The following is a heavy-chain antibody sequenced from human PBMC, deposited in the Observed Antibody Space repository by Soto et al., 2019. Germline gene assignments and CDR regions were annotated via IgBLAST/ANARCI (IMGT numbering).Heavy chain of an antibody. Sequence: LRLSCAASGFTFSSYSMNWVRQAPGKGLEWVSYISSSSSTIYYADSVKGRFTISRDNAKNSLYLQMNSLRDEDTAVYYCARDFRRITMVRGVSSFDYWGQGTLVTVSS. D-gene: IGHD3-10*01. CDR2: ISSSSSTI. CDR3: ARDFRRITMVRGVSSFDY. V-gene: IGHV3-48*02. J-gene: IGHJ4*02. CDR1: GFTFSSYS.